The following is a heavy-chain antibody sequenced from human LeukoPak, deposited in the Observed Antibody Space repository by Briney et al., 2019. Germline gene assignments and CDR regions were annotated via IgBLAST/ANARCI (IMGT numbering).Heavy chain of an antibody. V-gene: IGHV4-31*03. CDR3: ARGREGNYYDY. CDR1: GGSISSGGYY. J-gene: IGHJ4*02. Sequence: SQTLSLTCTVSGGSISSGGYYWTWIRQHPGKGLEWIGYIYYSGSTYYNPSLKSRVIISVGTSKNQFSLKLSSVTAADTAVYYCARGREGNYYDYWGQGTLVTVSS. CDR2: IYYSGST. D-gene: IGHD3-10*01.